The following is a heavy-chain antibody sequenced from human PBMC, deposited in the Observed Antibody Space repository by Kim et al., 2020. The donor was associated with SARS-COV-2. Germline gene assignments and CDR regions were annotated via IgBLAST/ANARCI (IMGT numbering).Heavy chain of an antibody. CDR3: ARESPIYFDGHSYYNDSFDV. J-gene: IGHJ3*01. V-gene: IGHV1-69*13. CDR2: VIPVFHTA. CDR1: GAAFNTFA. Sequence: SVKVSCKASGAAFNTFAISWVRQAPGQGLEWMGGVIPVFHTANYAQKFQGRLTITADESTSSAYMELSSLKSEDTAVYYCARESPIYFDGHSYYNDSFDVWGQGTMVTVS. D-gene: IGHD3-9*01.